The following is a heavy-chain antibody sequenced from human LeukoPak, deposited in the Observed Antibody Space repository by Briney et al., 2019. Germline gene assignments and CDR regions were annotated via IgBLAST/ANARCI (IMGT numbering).Heavy chain of an antibody. Sequence: PSQTLSLTCTVSGGSISSGGYYWSWIRQHPGKGLEWIGYIYYSGSTYYNPSLKSRVTISVDTSKNQFSLKLSSVTAADTAVYYCARVVNQPPDLFGVVLWGQGTLVTVSS. CDR2: IYYSGST. V-gene: IGHV4-31*03. CDR3: ARVVNQPPDLFGVVL. CDR1: GGSISSGGYY. J-gene: IGHJ4*02. D-gene: IGHD3-3*01.